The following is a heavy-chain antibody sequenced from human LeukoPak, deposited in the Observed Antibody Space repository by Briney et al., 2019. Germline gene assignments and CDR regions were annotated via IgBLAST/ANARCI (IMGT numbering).Heavy chain of an antibody. V-gene: IGHV4-59*08. CDR2: IYYSGST. Sequence: WETLSLTCTVSGGSISSYYWNWIRQPPGKGLEWIGYIYYSGSTNYNPSLKSRVTILVDTSKNQFSLRLSSVTAADTAVYYCAREYSSSSGRRAFDIWGQGTMVAVSS. D-gene: IGHD6-6*01. J-gene: IGHJ3*02. CDR1: GGSISSYY. CDR3: AREYSSSSGRRAFDI.